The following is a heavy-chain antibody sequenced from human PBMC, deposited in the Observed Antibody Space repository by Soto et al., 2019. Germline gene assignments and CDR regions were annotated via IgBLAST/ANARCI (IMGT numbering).Heavy chain of an antibody. J-gene: IGHJ6*02. CDR3: VRVGWGYSYGNGMDG. CDR2: IKHDGSEI. D-gene: IGHD5-18*01. Sequence: GGSLRLSCLASGFGFSGYSMHWVRQAPGKGLDWVAVIKHDGSEIYYADSVKGRFTISKDDSKNTLHLQMNALRVDDTALYYCVRVGWGYSYGNGMDGWGQGTTVTVSS. V-gene: IGHV3-30-3*01. CDR1: GFGFSGYS.